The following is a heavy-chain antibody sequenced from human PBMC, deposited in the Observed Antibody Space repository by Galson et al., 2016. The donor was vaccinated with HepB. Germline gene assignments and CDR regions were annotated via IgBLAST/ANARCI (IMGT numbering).Heavy chain of an antibody. Sequence: TYYADSLRGRFTISRDNSKNILYLQMNSLRVEDTAVYYCARDPSLRNGMNVWGQGTTVTVSS. CDR2: T. V-gene: IGHV3-66*01. J-gene: IGHJ6*02. CDR3: ARDPSLRNGMNV.